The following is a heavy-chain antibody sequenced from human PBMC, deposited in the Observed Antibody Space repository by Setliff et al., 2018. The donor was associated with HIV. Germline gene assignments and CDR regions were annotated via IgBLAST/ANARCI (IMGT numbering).Heavy chain of an antibody. CDR2: IKSKADGETT. CDR1: GFSFSNAW. Sequence: PGGSLRLSCAASGFSFSNAWMNWVRQAPGKGLEWVGRIKSKADGETTDYAAPVKGRFTISRDNSKNMLYLQMNSLRAEDTAVYYCAKARPHKDWNFVSLFDSWGQGTLVTVSS. J-gene: IGHJ4*02. V-gene: IGHV3-15*01. D-gene: IGHD1-7*01. CDR3: AKARPHKDWNFVSLFDS.